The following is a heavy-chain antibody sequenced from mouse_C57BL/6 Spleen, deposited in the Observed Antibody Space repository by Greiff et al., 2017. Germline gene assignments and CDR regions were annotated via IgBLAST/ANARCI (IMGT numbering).Heavy chain of an antibody. CDR3: TRPYGNYGAWFAY. Sequence: DVHLVESGGGLVKPGGSLKLSCAASGFTFSDYGMHWVRQAPEKGLEWVAYISSGSSTIYYADTVKGRFTISSDNAKNTLFLQMTSLRSEDTAMYYCTRPYGNYGAWFAYWGQGTLVTVSA. CDR1: GFTFSDYG. D-gene: IGHD2-1*01. J-gene: IGHJ3*01. V-gene: IGHV5-17*01. CDR2: ISSGSSTI.